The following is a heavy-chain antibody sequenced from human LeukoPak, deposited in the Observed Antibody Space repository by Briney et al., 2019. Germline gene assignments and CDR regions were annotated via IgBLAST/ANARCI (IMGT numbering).Heavy chain of an antibody. CDR1: GFTFSSYE. Sequence: GGSLRLSCAASGFTFSSYEMNWVRQAPGRGLEWVPYISSSGSTIYYADSVKGRFTISRDNAKNSLYLQMNSLRAEDTAVYYCAELGITMIGGVWGKGTTVTISS. V-gene: IGHV3-48*03. D-gene: IGHD3-10*02. CDR2: ISSSGSTI. CDR3: AELGITMIGGV. J-gene: IGHJ6*04.